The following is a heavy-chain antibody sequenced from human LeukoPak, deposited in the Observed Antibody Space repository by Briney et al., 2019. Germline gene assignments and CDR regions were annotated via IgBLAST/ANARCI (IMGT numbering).Heavy chain of an antibody. CDR1: GFTFSSYW. CDR3: ARHRSGGSQDDAFDI. V-gene: IGHV3-7*01. D-gene: IGHD2-15*01. J-gene: IGHJ3*02. CDR2: IKQDGSEK. Sequence: SGGSLRLSCAASGFTFSSYWMSWVRQAPGKGLEWVANIKQDGSEKYYVDSVKGRFTISRDNAKNSLYLQMNSLRAEDTAVYYCARHRSGGSQDDAFDIWGQGTLVTVSS.